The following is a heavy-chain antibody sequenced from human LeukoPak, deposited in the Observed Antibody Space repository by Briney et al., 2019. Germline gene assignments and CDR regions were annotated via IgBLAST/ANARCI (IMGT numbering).Heavy chain of an antibody. D-gene: IGHD4-11*01. V-gene: IGHV4-59*02. CDR2: VYYSGSA. CDR3: ARDGSNWSNDYYHGVDV. J-gene: IGHJ6*02. Sequence: SETLFLTCTASGDSVTTYYWSWIRQPPGKGLEWLGYVYYSGSATYNPSLKSRVTISVDTSKNQFSLRLSSVTAADTAVYYCARDGSNWSNDYYHGVDVWGQGTTVTVSS. CDR1: GDSVTTYY.